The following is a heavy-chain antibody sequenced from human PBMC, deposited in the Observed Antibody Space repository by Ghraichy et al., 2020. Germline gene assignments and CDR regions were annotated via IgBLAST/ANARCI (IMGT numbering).Heavy chain of an antibody. Sequence: SETLSLTCTVSGGSISSSSYYWGWIRPPPGKGLEWIGSIYYSGSTYYNPSLKSRVTISVDTSKNQFSLKLSSVTAADPAVYYCARRLMAVAGGGFDYWGQGTLVTVSS. CDR3: ARRLMAVAGGGFDY. V-gene: IGHV4-39*01. J-gene: IGHJ4*02. D-gene: IGHD6-19*01. CDR1: GGSISSSSYY. CDR2: IYYSGST.